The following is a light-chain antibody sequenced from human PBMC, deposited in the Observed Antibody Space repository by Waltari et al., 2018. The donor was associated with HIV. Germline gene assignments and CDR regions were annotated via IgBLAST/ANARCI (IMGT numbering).Light chain of an antibody. V-gene: IGLV2-14*03. CDR2: AVS. CDR1: GIDVGYYNS. CDR3: SSDTNIIPFNWI. Sequence: QAALTQPASVSGSHGQSITISCAVTGIDVGYYNSVSWYQTHPGQAPKVVSYAVSNLPSGVAQRFPGSKSGNTASLTISGFQAEDEADYYCSSDTNIIPFNWIFGGGTRLT. J-gene: IGLJ3*02.